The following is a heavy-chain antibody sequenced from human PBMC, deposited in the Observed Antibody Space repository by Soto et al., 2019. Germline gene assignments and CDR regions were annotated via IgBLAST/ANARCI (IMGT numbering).Heavy chain of an antibody. V-gene: IGHV1-18*01. CDR3: SRGRYGDY. J-gene: IGHJ4*02. Sequence: QVHLVQSGAEVKKPGASVKVSCKASGYTFTSNGITWVRQAPGQGLEWMGWISAHNGNTDYAQKLQGRVIVTRDTPTSTAYMELRRLISDDTAVYYCSRGRYGDYWGQGALVTVSS. CDR1: GYTFTSNG. D-gene: IGHD1-1*01. CDR2: ISAHNGNT.